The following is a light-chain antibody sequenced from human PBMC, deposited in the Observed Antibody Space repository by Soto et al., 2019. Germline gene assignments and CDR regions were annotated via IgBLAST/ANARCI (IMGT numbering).Light chain of an antibody. Sequence: QTVVTQEPSFSVSPGGTVTLTCGLSSGSVSTSYYPSWYQQTPGQAPRTLIYSTNTRSSGVPDRFSGSILGNKAALTITGAQADDESDSSCVLYMGSGITVFGGGTQLTVL. CDR1: SGSVSTSYY. V-gene: IGLV8-61*01. CDR3: VLYMGSGITV. J-gene: IGLJ2*01. CDR2: STN.